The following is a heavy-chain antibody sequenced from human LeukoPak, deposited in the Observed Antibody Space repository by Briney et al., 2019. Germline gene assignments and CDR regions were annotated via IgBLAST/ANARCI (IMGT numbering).Heavy chain of an antibody. CDR1: GFSFSGYA. D-gene: IGHD3-10*01. J-gene: IGHJ5*02. CDR2: ISGSGDRT. CDR3: ANSRGHGSGNL. V-gene: IGHV3-23*01. Sequence: GGSLRLSCAASGFSFSGYAMSWVRQAPGKGLEWVSGISGSGDRTYYADAVKGRFTISRDNSKNTVYLQMDSLRAEDTAVYYCANSRGHGSGNLWGQGTLVTVSS.